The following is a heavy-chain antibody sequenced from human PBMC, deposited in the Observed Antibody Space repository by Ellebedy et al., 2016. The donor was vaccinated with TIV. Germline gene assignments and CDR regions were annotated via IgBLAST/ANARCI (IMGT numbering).Heavy chain of an antibody. CDR1: GFIFSVTG. J-gene: IGHJ4*02. V-gene: IGHV3-21*06. CDR3: TRDGSEWSRDY. CDR2: IVSSGRET. Sequence: GGSLRLSXAVSGFIFSVTGMTWIRQAPGKGLEWVATIVSSGRETYYADPLKGRFTISRDNAMNLVYLQMNSLSVEDTAVYYCTRDGSEWSRDYWGQGTLVTVSS. D-gene: IGHD3-3*01.